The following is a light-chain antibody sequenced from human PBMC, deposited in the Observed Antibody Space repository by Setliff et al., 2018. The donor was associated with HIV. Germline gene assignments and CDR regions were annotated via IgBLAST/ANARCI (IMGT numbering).Light chain of an antibody. V-gene: IGKV3-15*01. J-gene: IGKJ1*01. CDR3: QQYDGWPPT. Sequence: VMTQSPATLSVSPGERATLSCRTSQSISNKLAWYQKKPGQAPRLLTYDASTRATGIPARFSGSGSGTEFTLTISSLQSEDFAVYYCQQYDGWPPTFGQGTKVDIK. CDR1: QSISNK. CDR2: DAS.